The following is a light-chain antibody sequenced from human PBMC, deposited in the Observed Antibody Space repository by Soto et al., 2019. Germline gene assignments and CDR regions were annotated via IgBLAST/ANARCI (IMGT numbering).Light chain of an antibody. CDR1: QSVLYSSNNKNY. Sequence: DIVMTQSPDSLAVSLGERATINCKSSQSVLYSSNNKNYLAWYQQKPGQPPKLLIYWASTRESGVPDRFSGSGSGTDFTLTISSLQAEDVAAYYCQQYYSTLSFTFGPGTKVDIK. V-gene: IGKV4-1*01. CDR3: QQYYSTLSFT. J-gene: IGKJ3*01. CDR2: WAS.